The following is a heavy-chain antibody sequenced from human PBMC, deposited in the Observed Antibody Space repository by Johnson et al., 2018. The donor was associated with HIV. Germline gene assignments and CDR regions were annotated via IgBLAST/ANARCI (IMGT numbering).Heavy chain of an antibody. CDR1: GFTFSSYA. D-gene: IGHD3-16*01. J-gene: IGHJ3*02. V-gene: IGHV3-23*04. Sequence: VQLVESGGGLVQPGGSLRLSCAASGFTFSSYAMSWVRQAPGKGLEWVSSISGSGGSTYYADSVKGRFTISRDNSKNTLYLQMNSLRPWDTSVYYCSRDVYAHYAFDIWGQGTMVTVSS. CDR3: SRDVYAHYAFDI. CDR2: ISGSGGST.